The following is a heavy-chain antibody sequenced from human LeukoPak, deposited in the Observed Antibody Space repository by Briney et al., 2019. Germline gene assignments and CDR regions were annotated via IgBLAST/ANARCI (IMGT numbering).Heavy chain of an antibody. J-gene: IGHJ3*02. Sequence: GASVKVSCKASGYTFTSYGISWVRQGPGQGLEWMGWISAYNGNTNYSQKLQGRVTMTTDTSTTTDYMELRRLSSDNTAVYYCARDGRINYYSLGINDAFDIWGQGTMVTVSS. CDR3: ARDGRINYYSLGINDAFDI. V-gene: IGHV1-18*01. CDR2: ISAYNGNT. CDR1: GYTFTSYG. D-gene: IGHD2-21*01.